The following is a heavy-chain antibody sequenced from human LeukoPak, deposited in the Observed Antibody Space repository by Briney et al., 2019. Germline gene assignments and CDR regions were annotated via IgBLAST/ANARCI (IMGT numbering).Heavy chain of an antibody. CDR1: GGSISSSSYY. CDR2: IYHSGST. V-gene: IGHV4-39*07. CDR3: ARDAVTYYGAFDY. J-gene: IGHJ4*02. D-gene: IGHD1-26*01. Sequence: PSETLSLTCTVSGGSISSSSYYWGWIRQPPGKGLEWIGSIYHSGSTYFHPSLKSRVTISVDTSKNQFSLKLSSVTAADTAVYYCARDAVTYYGAFDYWGQGTLVTVSS.